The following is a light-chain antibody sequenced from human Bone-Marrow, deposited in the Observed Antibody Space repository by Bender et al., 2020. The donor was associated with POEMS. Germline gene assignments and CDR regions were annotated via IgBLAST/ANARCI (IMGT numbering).Light chain of an antibody. V-gene: IGLV2-23*02. CDR3: CSYEGTTTFVL. CDR1: SSDVGSYNL. CDR2: EVS. Sequence: QSALTQPASVSGSPGQSITISCTGISSDVGSYNLVSWYQQHPGKAPKIMIYEVSKRRSGVSNRFSASKSGNTASLTITGLQAEDEADYFCCSYEGTTTFVLFGGGTKLSVL. J-gene: IGLJ2*01.